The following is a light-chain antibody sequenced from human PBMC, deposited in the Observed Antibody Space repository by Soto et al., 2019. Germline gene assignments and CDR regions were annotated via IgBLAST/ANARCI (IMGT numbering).Light chain of an antibody. V-gene: IGKV1-39*01. J-gene: IGKJ5*01. CDR2: AAS. Sequence: MTQSPSSLSASVGDRVIITCRASQSIGNYLNWYQQKPMKAPKLLIYAASSLQSGVLSRFSGSGSGTDFTLIISSLQPEDFASYNSHQTYRTVTFGQRTRPAI. CDR3: HQTYRTVT. CDR1: QSIGNY.